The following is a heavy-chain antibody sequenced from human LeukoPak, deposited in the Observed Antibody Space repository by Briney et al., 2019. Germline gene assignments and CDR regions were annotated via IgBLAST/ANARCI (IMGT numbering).Heavy chain of an antibody. CDR1: GFTFSGYW. J-gene: IGHJ4*02. Sequence: PGGSLRLSCAASGFTFSGYWMHWVRQAPGKGLVWVSRINSDGSSTSYADSVKGRFTISRDNAKNTLYLQMNSLRAEDTAVYYCARALYSSGWLDYWGQGTLVTVSS. V-gene: IGHV3-74*01. D-gene: IGHD6-19*01. CDR2: INSDGSST. CDR3: ARALYSSGWLDY.